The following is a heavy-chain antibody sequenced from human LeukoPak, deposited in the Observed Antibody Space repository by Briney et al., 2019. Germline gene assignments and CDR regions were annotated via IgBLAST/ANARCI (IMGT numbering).Heavy chain of an antibody. CDR1: GYTFTNYW. CDR3: ARVGRDVVPGYYSGMDV. V-gene: IGHV5-51*01. D-gene: IGHD5-24*01. CDR2: IYSGDADT. J-gene: IGHJ6*02. Sequence: GESLKISCKGSGYTFTNYWIGGVGKMSGKGLEGMGGIYSGDADTRYSPSFQGQVTISVDKSSSTAYLQWSSLKASDTAVYYCARVGRDVVPGYYSGMDVWGQGTTLTVSS.